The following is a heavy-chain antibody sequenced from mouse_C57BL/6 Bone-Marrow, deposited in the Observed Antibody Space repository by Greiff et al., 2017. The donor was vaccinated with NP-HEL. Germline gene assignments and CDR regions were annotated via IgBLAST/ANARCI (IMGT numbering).Heavy chain of an antibody. Sequence: EVKLVESGGDLVKPGGSLKLSCAASGFTFSSYGMSWVRQTPDKRLEWVATISSGGSYTYYQDSVKGRFTISRDNAKNTLYLQMSSLKSEDTAMYYCARHYYSNYFDYWGQGTTLTVSS. J-gene: IGHJ2*01. V-gene: IGHV5-6*02. D-gene: IGHD2-5*01. CDR3: ARHYYSNYFDY. CDR1: GFTFSSYG. CDR2: ISSGGSYT.